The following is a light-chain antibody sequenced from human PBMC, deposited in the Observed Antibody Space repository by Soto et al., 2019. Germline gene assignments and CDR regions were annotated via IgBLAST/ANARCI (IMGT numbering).Light chain of an antibody. Sequence: MVMTQSPATLSVSPRERATLSCRPSQSVSSNLAWYQQKPGQAPRLLIYGASSRPTGIPARFSGSGSGTEFTLTISSLQSEDFAVYYCQQYNNWPRTFGQGTKGDIK. CDR3: QQYNNWPRT. J-gene: IGKJ1*01. CDR1: QSVSSN. CDR2: GAS. V-gene: IGKV3-15*01.